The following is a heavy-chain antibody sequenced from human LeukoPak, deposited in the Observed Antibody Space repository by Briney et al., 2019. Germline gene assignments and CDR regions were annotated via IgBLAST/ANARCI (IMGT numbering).Heavy chain of an antibody. V-gene: IGHV3-74*01. J-gene: IGHJ5*02. CDR3: AKAPRRQWELLRWFDP. CDR1: GFTFSSYW. CDR2: INSDGSST. D-gene: IGHD1-26*01. Sequence: GGSLRLSCAASGFTFSSYWMHWVRQAPGKGLVWVSRINSDGSSTSYADSVKGRFTVSRDNAKNTLYLQMNSLRAEDTAVYYCAKAPRRQWELLRWFDPWGQGTLVTVSS.